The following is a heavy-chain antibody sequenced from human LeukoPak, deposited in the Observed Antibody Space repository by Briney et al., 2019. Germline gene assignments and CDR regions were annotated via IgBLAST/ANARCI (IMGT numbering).Heavy chain of an antibody. J-gene: IGHJ3*02. Sequence: GASVKVSCKVSGYTLTELSMHWVRQAPGKGLEWMGGFDPEDGETIYAQKFQGRVTMTEDTSTDTAYMELSSLRSEDTAVYYCATFGVATIRARDGYNMANAFDIWGQGTMVTVSS. CDR3: ATFGVATIRARDGYNMANAFDI. CDR2: FDPEDGET. V-gene: IGHV1-24*01. D-gene: IGHD5-24*01. CDR1: GYTLTELS.